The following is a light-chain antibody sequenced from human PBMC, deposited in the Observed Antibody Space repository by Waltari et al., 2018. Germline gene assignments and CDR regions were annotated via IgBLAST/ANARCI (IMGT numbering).Light chain of an antibody. CDR1: QSISSW. CDR2: KAS. J-gene: IGKJ1*01. CDR3: QQYNSYWT. V-gene: IGKV1-5*03. Sequence: DIQLTQSPPTLSASVGARVTITCRASQSISSWLAWYQQKPGKAPKPLIYKASSLESGVPSRFSGSGSGTEFTLTISSLQPDDFATYYCQQYNSYWTFGQGTKVEIK.